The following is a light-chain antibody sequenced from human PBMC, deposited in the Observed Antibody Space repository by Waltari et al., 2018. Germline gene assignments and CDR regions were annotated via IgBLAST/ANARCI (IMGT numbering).Light chain of an antibody. Sequence: EIELTQSQGTLPLSPGERATLSCRASQSVTRTLAWYQQKPGQAPRLLIYCASNRATGIPDRFSGSGSGTDFSLTISRLEPEDFAVYYCQHYLRLPATFGQGTKVEIK. CDR1: QSVTRT. CDR2: CAS. J-gene: IGKJ1*01. CDR3: QHYLRLPAT. V-gene: IGKV3-20*01.